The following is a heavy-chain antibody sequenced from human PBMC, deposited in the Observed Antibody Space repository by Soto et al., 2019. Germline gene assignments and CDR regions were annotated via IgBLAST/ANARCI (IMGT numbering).Heavy chain of an antibody. D-gene: IGHD3-22*01. V-gene: IGHV3-15*01. CDR2: IKTKAEGETT. CDR1: GLTFNDVW. CDR3: TVRGGWLGP. J-gene: IGHJ5*02. Sequence: DVQLVESGGGFVKPGGSLRLSCAASGLTFNDVWMSWVRQAPGKGLEWVGRIKTKAEGETTDYAAPVKGRFTISRDDLKNIVHLEMNNLKAEDTAVYYCTVRGGWLGPWGQGMVVTVSS.